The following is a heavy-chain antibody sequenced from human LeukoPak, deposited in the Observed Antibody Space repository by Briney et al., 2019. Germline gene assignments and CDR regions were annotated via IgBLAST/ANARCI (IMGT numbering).Heavy chain of an antibody. D-gene: IGHD3-22*01. CDR3: AKDIASSGYPYYFDY. V-gene: IGHV3-9*01. CDR1: GFTFDDYA. Sequence: GGSLRLSCAASGFTFDDYAMHWVRQAPGKGLEWVSGISWNSGSIGYADSVKGRFTISRDNAKNSLYPQMNSLRAEDTALYYCAKDIASSGYPYYFDYWGQGTLVTVSS. CDR2: ISWNSGSI. J-gene: IGHJ4*02.